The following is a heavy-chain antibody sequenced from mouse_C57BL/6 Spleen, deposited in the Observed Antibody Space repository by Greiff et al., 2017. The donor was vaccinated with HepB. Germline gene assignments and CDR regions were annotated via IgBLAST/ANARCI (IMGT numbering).Heavy chain of an antibody. CDR3: ARGGDYHPWYFDV. V-gene: IGHV1-82*01. CDR1: GYAFSSSW. Sequence: VQLQESGPELVKPGASVKISCKASGYAFSSSWMNWVKQRPGTGLEWIGRIYPGDGDTNYNGKFKGKATLTADKSSRTAYMQLSSLTSEDSAVYFSARGGDYHPWYFDVWGTGTTVTGSS. D-gene: IGHD2-4*01. J-gene: IGHJ1*03. CDR2: IYPGDGDT.